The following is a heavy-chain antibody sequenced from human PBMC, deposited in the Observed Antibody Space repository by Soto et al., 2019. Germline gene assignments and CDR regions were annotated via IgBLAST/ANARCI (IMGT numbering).Heavy chain of an antibody. Sequence: QVQLVQSGAEVKKPGASVKVSCKASGYTFTSYGISWVRQAPGQGLEWMGWIRAYNGNTNYAQKIQGRDTMTTDTSTSTAYMELRSLRSEDTAVYYCARDKYYASSGGLGYWGQGTLVPVS. CDR1: GYTFTSYG. D-gene: IGHD3-22*01. J-gene: IGHJ4*02. CDR3: ARDKYYASSGGLGY. V-gene: IGHV1-18*01. CDR2: IRAYNGNT.